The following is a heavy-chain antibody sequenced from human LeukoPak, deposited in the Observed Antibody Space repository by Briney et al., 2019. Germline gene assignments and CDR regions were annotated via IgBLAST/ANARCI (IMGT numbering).Heavy chain of an antibody. CDR1: GYTFIGHY. V-gene: IGHV1-2*02. J-gene: IGHJ4*02. CDR2: INPNNGGT. D-gene: IGHD6-13*01. Sequence: EASVKVSCKASGYTFIGHYIHWVRQAPGQGLEWMGWINPNNGGTNYAQKFQGRVTMTEDTSTDTAYMELSSLRSEDTAVYYCATDLGSWYRVYWGQGTLVTVSS. CDR3: ATDLGSWYRVY.